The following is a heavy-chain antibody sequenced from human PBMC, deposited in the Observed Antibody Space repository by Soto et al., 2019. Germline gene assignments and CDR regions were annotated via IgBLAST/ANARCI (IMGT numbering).Heavy chain of an antibody. V-gene: IGHV1-3*01. CDR2: INAGNGNT. J-gene: IGHJ4*02. CDR1: GYTFTSYA. Sequence: ASVKVSCKAFGYTFTSYAMHWVRQAPGQRLEWMGWINAGNGNTKYSQKFQGRVTITRDTSASTAYMELSSVTAADTAVYYCARSPGDATWYFVYWGQGTLVTVSS. D-gene: IGHD3-10*01. CDR3: ARSPGDATWYFVY.